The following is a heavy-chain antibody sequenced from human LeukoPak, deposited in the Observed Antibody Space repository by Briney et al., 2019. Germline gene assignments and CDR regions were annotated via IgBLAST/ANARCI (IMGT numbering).Heavy chain of an antibody. CDR1: GCTFTTYS. CDR2: ISSGSSAI. D-gene: IGHD4-17*01. Sequence: GGSLRLSCEASGCTFTTYSMTWVREAPGKGLEGVSIISSGSSAIFSADALKGRFTISRDDAKNLLYLDMNSLRAEDTAVYYCARGHTAVTRHFDFWGQGTLVTVSS. V-gene: IGHV3-21*01. J-gene: IGHJ4*02. CDR3: ARGHTAVTRHFDF.